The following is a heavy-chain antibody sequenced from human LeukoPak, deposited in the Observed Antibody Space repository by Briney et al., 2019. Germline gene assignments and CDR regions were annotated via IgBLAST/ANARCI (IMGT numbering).Heavy chain of an antibody. V-gene: IGHV3-7*01. J-gene: IGHJ4*02. Sequence: PGGSLRLSCAASGFTFSSYWMSWVRQAPGKGLEWVANIKEDGSEKFYGDSVKGRFTISRDNAKNSLYLQMNSLRAEDTAVYHCARELSRAYSGSYAIFDYWGQGVLVTVSS. CDR2: IKEDGSEK. CDR3: ARELSRAYSGSYAIFDY. D-gene: IGHD1-26*01. CDR1: GFTFSSYW.